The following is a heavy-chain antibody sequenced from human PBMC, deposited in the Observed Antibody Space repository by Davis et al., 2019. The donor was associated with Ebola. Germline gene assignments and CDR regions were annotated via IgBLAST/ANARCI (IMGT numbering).Heavy chain of an antibody. J-gene: IGHJ4*02. CDR1: GYTFTTYD. CDR3: ARDGSLLWGIQY. D-gene: IGHD3-16*01. V-gene: IGHV1-8*01. CDR2: MNPNSGNT. Sequence: AASVKVSCKASGYTFTTYDIIWVRQATGQGLEWMGWMNPNSGNTGYAQKFQGRVTMTRDTSRSTAYMELRSLTSEDTAVYYCARDGSLLWGIQYWGQGTLVTVSS.